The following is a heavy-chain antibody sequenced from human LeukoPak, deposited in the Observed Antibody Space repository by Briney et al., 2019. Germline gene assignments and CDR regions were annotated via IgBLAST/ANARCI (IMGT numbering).Heavy chain of an antibody. J-gene: IGHJ3*02. CDR3: ARDRIRYFDWLFEAFNI. V-gene: IGHV1-2*02. Sequence: VASVKVSCKASGYTFTGYYMHWVRQAPGQGLEWMGWINPNSGGTNYAQKFQGRVTMTRDTSISTAYMELSRLRSDDTAVYYCARDRIRYFDWLFEAFNIWGQGTMVTVSS. CDR1: GYTFTGYY. D-gene: IGHD3-9*01. CDR2: INPNSGGT.